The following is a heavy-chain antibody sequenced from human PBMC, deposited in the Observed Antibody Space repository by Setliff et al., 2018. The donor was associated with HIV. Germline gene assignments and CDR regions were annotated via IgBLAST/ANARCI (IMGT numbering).Heavy chain of an antibody. CDR2: IHTSGST. CDR1: GFSLSTSGVG. V-gene: IGHV4-61*02. CDR3: ARTGYAFDL. Sequence: SGPTLVNPTQPLTLTCTFSGFSLSTSGVGVGWIRQPPGKALEWLAYIHTSGSTYFNPSFVSRVTISIDSSENQFSLKLRSLTAADTAVYFCARTGYAFDLWGPGTMVTVSS. J-gene: IGHJ3*01.